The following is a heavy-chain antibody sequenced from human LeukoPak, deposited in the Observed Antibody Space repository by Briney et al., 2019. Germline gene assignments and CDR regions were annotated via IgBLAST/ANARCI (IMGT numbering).Heavy chain of an antibody. J-gene: IGHJ4*02. CDR1: GFTVSSNF. CDR3: ARSKAGGY. CDR2: IYSGGST. Sequence: GGSLRLSCAASGFTVSSNFMSWVRQAPGKGLEWVSIIYSGGSTYYADSVKGRFTISGDNSKNTLYLQMNSLRPEDTAVYYCARSKAGGYWGQGTLVIVST. V-gene: IGHV3-66*02. D-gene: IGHD3-10*01.